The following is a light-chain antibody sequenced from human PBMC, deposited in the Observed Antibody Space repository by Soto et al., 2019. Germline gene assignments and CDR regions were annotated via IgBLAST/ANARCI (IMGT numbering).Light chain of an antibody. J-gene: IGKJ1*01. CDR1: QSVSSSY. Sequence: EMVLTQSPGTLSLSPGERATLSCRASQSVSSSYLAWYQKKPGQAPGLLIYGASSTATGIPDRFSGSGSGTDFTLTISRLEPEDFAVYYWQQYGSSLWTFGQGTKVEIK. CDR2: GAS. V-gene: IGKV3-20*01. CDR3: QQYGSSLWT.